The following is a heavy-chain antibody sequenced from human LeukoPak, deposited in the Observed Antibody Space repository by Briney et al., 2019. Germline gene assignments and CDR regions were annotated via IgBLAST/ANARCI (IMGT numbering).Heavy chain of an antibody. CDR1: GFTFSSYS. Sequence: GGSLRLSCAASGFTFSSYSMNWVRQAPGKALEWVSSISSSSSYIYYADSVKGRFTISRDNAKNSLYLQMHSLRAEDTAVYYCAGDPTPTIPFAYWPQAPVVNVP. D-gene: IGHD5-12*01. V-gene: IGHV3-21*01. CDR2: ISSSSSYI. J-gene: IGHJ4*02. CDR3: AGDPTPTIPFAY.